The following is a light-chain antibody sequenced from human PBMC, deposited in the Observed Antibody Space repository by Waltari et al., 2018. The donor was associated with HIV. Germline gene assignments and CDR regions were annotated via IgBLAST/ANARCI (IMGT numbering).Light chain of an antibody. CDR2: DVS. Sequence: QSALTQPRSVSGSPGQSVTISCTGTSSDVGRSNYVSWYQQYPGRAPKLMMYDVSTRPSGVPDRFSGSKSGNTASLTISGLQTEDEGDYYCCSYAGSYTLVFGGGTKLTVL. CDR3: CSYAGSYTLV. CDR1: SSDVGRSNY. J-gene: IGLJ2*01. V-gene: IGLV2-11*01.